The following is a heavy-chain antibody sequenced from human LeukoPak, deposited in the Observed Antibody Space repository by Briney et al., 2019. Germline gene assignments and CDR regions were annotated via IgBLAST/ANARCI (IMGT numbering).Heavy chain of an antibody. Sequence: ASVKVSCKASGYPLTRYYMHWVRQAPGQGLVGRGRINLIKRSTNNAHKFQGRVTRTRATAISTAYMELSRLRSDATAVYYCARDSSSGWYYFDYWGQGTLVTVSS. V-gene: IGHV1-2*06. J-gene: IGHJ4*02. D-gene: IGHD6-19*01. CDR2: INLIKRST. CDR3: ARDSSSGWYYFDY. CDR1: GYPLTRYY.